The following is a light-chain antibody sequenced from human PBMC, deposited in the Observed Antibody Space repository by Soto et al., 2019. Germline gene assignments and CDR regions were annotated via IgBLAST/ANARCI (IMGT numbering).Light chain of an antibody. V-gene: IGKV3-11*01. CDR3: QQRSNWPST. CDR1: QSVSSY. CDR2: DAS. J-gene: IGKJ4*01. Sequence: EIVLTQSPATLSLSPGESATLSCRASQSVSSYLAWYQQKPGQAPRLLIYDASNRATGIPARFGGSGSGTDFTLTITSLEPEDFAVYYCQQRSNWPSTFGGGTKVEIK.